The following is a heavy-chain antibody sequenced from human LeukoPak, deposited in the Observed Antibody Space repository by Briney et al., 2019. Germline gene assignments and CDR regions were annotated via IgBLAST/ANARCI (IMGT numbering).Heavy chain of an antibody. D-gene: IGHD2-2*01. CDR3: ARDFGHCSSTRCFYFDY. CDR2: INSDGSST. V-gene: IGHV3-74*01. Sequence: GSLRLSCAASGFTFNSYSIHCVRQAPGKGLVWISRINSDGSSTSYADSVKGRFTISRDNAKNTLYPQMNSLRAEDTAAHYCARDFGHCSSTRCFYFDYWGEGTLVTVSS. J-gene: IGHJ4*02. CDR1: GFTFNSYS.